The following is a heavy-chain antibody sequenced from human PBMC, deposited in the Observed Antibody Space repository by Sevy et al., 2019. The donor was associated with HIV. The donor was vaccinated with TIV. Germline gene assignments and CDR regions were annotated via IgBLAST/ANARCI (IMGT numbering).Heavy chain of an antibody. CDR1: GFNFRNVW. V-gene: IGHV3-15*01. D-gene: IGHD2-15*01. CDR2: IKSNTDGGTT. CDR3: ATINTVGSLAY. J-gene: IGHJ4*02. Sequence: GRSLRLSCAASGFNFRNVWMSWVRQAPGKGLEWIGLIKSNTDGGTTEYGAPVKGGITISRDDSKNTLFLQVNSLKAEDTALYYCATINTVGSLAYWGRGTLVTVSS.